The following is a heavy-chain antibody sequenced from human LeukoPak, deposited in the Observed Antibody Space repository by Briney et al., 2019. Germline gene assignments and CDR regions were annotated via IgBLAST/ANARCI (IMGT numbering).Heavy chain of an antibody. CDR3: ARQDTITTPGVDY. Sequence: PSETLSLTCIVSGGSISSSSYYWGWLRQPPGKGLEWIANAYYSGTTYYNPSLKSRVTISVDTSKNQFSLKLSSVTAADTAVYYCARQDTITTPGVDYWGQGTPVTVSS. V-gene: IGHV4-39*01. D-gene: IGHD3-3*01. CDR1: GGSISSSSYY. CDR2: AYYSGTT. J-gene: IGHJ4*02.